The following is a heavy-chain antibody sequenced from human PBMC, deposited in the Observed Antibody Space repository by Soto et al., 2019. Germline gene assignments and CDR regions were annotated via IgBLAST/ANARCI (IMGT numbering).Heavy chain of an antibody. CDR3: AKQFGTGWYYFDH. CDR1: GFIFSAYG. CDR2: ISYDGNNE. J-gene: IGHJ4*02. Sequence: PGGSLRLSCAASGFIFSAYGIHWVRQAPGKGLEWVAVISYDGNNEHYADSVKGRFTISRDNSKNTLFLQMSSLRAEDTAVYYCAKQFGTGWYYFDHWGQGTLVTVSS. D-gene: IGHD6-19*01. V-gene: IGHV3-30*18.